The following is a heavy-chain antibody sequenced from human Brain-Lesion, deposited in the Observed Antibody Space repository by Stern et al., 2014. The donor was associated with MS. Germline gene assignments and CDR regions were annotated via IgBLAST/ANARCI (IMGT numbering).Heavy chain of an antibody. D-gene: IGHD1-26*01. J-gene: IGHJ4*02. Sequence: QVQLLESGPGLVKPSETLSLTCTVSGGSISSSTYYWAWIRQPPGKGLEWIGNIYYSGFTYYNPPLKSRVTISVDMSKNQFSLKLSSVTAADTAIYYCARHDSVPRPSQLYSARDRGPGYFDYWGQGTLVTVSS. V-gene: IGHV4-39*01. CDR2: IYYSGFT. CDR1: GGSISSSTYY. CDR3: ARHDSVPRPSQLYSARDRGPGYFDY.